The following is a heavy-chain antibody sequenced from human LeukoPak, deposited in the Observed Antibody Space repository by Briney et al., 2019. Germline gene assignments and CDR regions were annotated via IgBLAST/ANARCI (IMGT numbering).Heavy chain of an antibody. CDR2: ISGSGGST. Sequence: GGSLRLSCAASGFTFSSYAMSWVRQAPGKGLEWVSAISGSGGSTYYADSVKGRFTISRDNSKNTLYLQMNSLRAGDTAVYYCAKARSSSSWYEIYFDYWGQGTLVTVSS. CDR3: AKARSSSSWYEIYFDY. CDR1: GFTFSSYA. V-gene: IGHV3-23*01. D-gene: IGHD6-13*01. J-gene: IGHJ4*02.